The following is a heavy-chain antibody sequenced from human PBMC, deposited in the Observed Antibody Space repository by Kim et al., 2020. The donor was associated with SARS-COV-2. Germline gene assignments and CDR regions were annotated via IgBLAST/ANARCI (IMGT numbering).Heavy chain of an antibody. Sequence: GGSLRLSCAASGFTFSSYSMNWVRQAPGKGLEWVSYISSSSSTIYYADSVKGRFTISRDNAKNSLYLQMNSLRDEDTAVYYCARDLVSLATGGYSYGGDYYYYYGMDVWGQGTTVTVSS. D-gene: IGHD5-18*01. J-gene: IGHJ6*02. V-gene: IGHV3-48*02. CDR3: ARDLVSLATGGYSYGGDYYYYYGMDV. CDR1: GFTFSSYS. CDR2: ISSSSSTI.